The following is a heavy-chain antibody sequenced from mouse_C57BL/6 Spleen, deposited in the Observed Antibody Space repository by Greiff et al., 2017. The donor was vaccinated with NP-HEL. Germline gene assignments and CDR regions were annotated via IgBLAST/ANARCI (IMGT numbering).Heavy chain of an antibody. CDR3: AEGGLPFLDY. Sequence: QVQLMESGPELVKPGASVKISCKASGYAFSSSWMNWVKQRPGKGLEWIGRIYPGDGDTNYNGKFKGKATLTADKSSSTAYMQLSSLTSEDSAVYFCAEGGLPFLDYWGQGTTLTVSS. J-gene: IGHJ2*01. D-gene: IGHD2-10*01. CDR2: IYPGDGDT. CDR1: GYAFSSSW. V-gene: IGHV1-82*01.